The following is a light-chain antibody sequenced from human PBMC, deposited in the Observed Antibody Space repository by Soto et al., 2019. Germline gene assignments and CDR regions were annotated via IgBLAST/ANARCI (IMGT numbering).Light chain of an antibody. CDR1: SSDVGGYNY. CDR3: SSYTTSNTRQIV. CDR2: DVS. J-gene: IGLJ1*01. Sequence: QSVLTQPASVSGSPGQSITISCTGTSSDVGGYNYVSWYQQHPGKAPKFMIYDVSNRPSGVSNRFSGSKSGNPASLTISGLQAEYEADYYCSSYTTSNTRQIVFGTGTKVTVL. V-gene: IGLV2-14*01.